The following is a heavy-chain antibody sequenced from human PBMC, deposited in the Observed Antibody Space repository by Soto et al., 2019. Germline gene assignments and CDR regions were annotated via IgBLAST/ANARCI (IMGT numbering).Heavy chain of an antibody. CDR3: ARDQGAGFDC. CDR1: GITFSNYW. CDR2: INHDGSEK. V-gene: IGHV3-7*01. Sequence: GGSLRLSCSASGITFSNYWMSWVRQAPGKGLEWVANINHDGSEKYYVDSVKGRFTISRDNAENSLYLQISSLRAEDSAMYYCARDQGAGFDCWGQGTLVTVSS. J-gene: IGHJ4*02.